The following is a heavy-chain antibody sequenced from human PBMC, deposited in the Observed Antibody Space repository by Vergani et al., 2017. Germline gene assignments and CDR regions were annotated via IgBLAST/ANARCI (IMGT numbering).Heavy chain of an antibody. CDR3: TRQPQEGASGPPSVPT. D-gene: IGHD5-12*01. J-gene: IGHJ4*02. Sequence: QVQLQESGPGLVEPSETLSLTCAVSGYSIWNGYYWGWIRQPPGKGLEWIGSIYHSGSTHYNPSLKSRVTISVDTSKNDFSLKVTSVTAADTAVYYCTRQPQEGASGPPSVPTWGQGISVIVSS. CDR2: IYHSGST. V-gene: IGHV4-38-2*01. CDR1: GYSIWNGYY.